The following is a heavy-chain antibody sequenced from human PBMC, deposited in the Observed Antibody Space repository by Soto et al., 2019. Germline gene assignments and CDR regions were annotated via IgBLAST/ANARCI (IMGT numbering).Heavy chain of an antibody. CDR2: IYPGDSDT. J-gene: IGHJ4*02. Sequence: GESLKLSCKGSGYSFTSYWIGWVRQMPGKCLEWMGIIYPGDSDTRYSPSFQGQVTISADKSISTAYLQWSSLKASDTAMYYYARHGTHCSSTSWYGTAFDYWGQGTLVTVS. CDR3: ARHGTHCSSTSWYGTAFDY. D-gene: IGHD2-2*01. V-gene: IGHV5-51*01. CDR1: GYSFTSYW.